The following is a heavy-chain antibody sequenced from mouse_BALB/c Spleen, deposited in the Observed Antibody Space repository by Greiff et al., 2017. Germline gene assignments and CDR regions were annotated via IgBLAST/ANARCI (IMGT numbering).Heavy chain of an antibody. Sequence: VHLVESGPGLVEPSRTLSLTCTASGFSLTSYGVHWVRQPPGKGLEWLGVIWAGGSTNYNSALMSRRGISKDNYKSQVFLKMNSRQTDDTAMYYCARDGGRLHSYFDDWGAGTTVTVSS. D-gene: IGHD1-2*01. V-gene: IGHV2-9*02. CDR1: GFSLTSYG. CDR3: ARDGGRLHSYFDD. J-gene: IGHJ1*01. CDR2: IWAGGST.